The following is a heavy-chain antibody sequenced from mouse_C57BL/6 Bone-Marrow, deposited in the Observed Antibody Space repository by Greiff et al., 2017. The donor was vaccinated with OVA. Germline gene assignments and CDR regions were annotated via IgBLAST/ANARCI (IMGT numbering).Heavy chain of an antibody. CDR2: ISSGGSYT. CDR1: GFTFSSYG. J-gene: IGHJ2*01. D-gene: IGHD2-5*01. Sequence: EVHLVESGGDLVKPGGSLKLSCAASGFTFSSYGMSWVRQTPDKRLEWVATISSGGSYTYYPDSVKGRFTISRDNAKNTLYLQMSSLKSEDTAMYYCARHPYSNYDYFDYWGQGTTLTVSS. V-gene: IGHV5-6*01. CDR3: ARHPYSNYDYFDY.